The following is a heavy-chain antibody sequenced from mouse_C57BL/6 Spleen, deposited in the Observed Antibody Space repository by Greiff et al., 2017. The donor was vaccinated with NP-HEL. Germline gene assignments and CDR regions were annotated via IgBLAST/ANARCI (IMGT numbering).Heavy chain of an antibody. CDR2: LDPEDGDT. J-gene: IGHJ4*01. V-gene: IGHV14-1*01. CDR3: TTCGNYDYYAMDY. D-gene: IGHD2-1*01. CDR1: GFNITDYY. Sequence: EVQLQQSGAELVRPGASVKLSCTASGFNITDYYMHWVKQRPEQGLEWIGRLDPEDGDTEYAPKFQGKATMTADTAYNTAYLPLSSLTSEYTAVYYCTTCGNYDYYAMDYWGQGTSVTVSS.